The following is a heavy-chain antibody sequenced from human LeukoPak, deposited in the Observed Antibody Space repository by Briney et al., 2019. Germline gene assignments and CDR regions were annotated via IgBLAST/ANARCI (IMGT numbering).Heavy chain of an antibody. D-gene: IGHD4-17*01. CDR3: ARQMNTVTADY. J-gene: IGHJ4*02. CDR2: IFYSGST. V-gene: IGHV4-39*01. Sequence: PSETLSLTCTVSGGSISSSSYFWGWIRQPPGKGLEWIGSIFYSGSTYYNPSLNSRVTISIDTSKNQFSLRLRSVTAADTAVYYCARQMNTVTADYWGQGTLVTVSS. CDR1: GGSISSSSYF.